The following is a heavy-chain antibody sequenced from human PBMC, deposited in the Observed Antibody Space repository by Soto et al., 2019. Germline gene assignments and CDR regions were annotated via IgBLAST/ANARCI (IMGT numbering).Heavy chain of an antibody. Sequence: PGGSLRLSCAVSGFTFRDYYMTWIRQAPGKGLEWVSYISGRSSETYYADSVKGRFTISRDNAKNSLYLQMNDLRAEDTAVYYCARAPYTIFGVATYYYYYGMDVWGQGTTVTVSS. D-gene: IGHD3-3*01. CDR2: ISGRSSET. V-gene: IGHV3-11*06. J-gene: IGHJ6*02. CDR3: ARAPYTIFGVATYYYYYGMDV. CDR1: GFTFRDYY.